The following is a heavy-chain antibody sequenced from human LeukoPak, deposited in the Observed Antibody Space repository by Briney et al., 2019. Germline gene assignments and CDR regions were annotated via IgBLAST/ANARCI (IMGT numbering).Heavy chain of an antibody. D-gene: IGHD3-9*01. CDR2: INPNSGGT. Sequence: ASVNVSCKASGYTFTGYYMHWVRQAPGQGLEWMGRINPNSGGTNYAQKFQGRVTMTRDTSISTAYMELSRLRSDDTAVYYCARSTYYDISHDYWGQGTLVTVSS. J-gene: IGHJ4*02. CDR1: GYTFTGYY. CDR3: ARSTYYDISHDY. V-gene: IGHV1-2*06.